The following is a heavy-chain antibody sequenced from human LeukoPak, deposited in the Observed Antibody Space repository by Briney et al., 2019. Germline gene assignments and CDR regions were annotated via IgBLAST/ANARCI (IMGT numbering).Heavy chain of an antibody. J-gene: IGHJ5*02. CDR1: GYTFTSYD. CDR2: MNPNSGNT. CDR3: ARSRSTLISWFDP. Sequence: ASVKVSCKASGYTFTSYDINWVRQATGQGLEWMGWMNPNSGNTGYAQKFQGRVTMTRNTSISTAYMELSSLRSEDTAVYYCARSRSTLISWFDPWGQGTPVTVSS. D-gene: IGHD2-2*01. V-gene: IGHV1-8*01.